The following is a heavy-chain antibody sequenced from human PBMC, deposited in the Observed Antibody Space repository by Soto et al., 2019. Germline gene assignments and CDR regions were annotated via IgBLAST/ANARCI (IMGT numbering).Heavy chain of an antibody. CDR2: ISAYNGDT. CDR1: GYTFTNYG. CDR3: ARVPSFSTLDY. Sequence: ASVKVSCKASGYTFTNYGVSWVRQAPGQGLEWMGWISAYNGDTKYSQKFQGRVTMTTDTSTSTAYMELRTLRSDDTAVYYCARVPSFSTLDYWGQGSLVTVSS. J-gene: IGHJ4*02. D-gene: IGHD4-17*01. V-gene: IGHV1-18*04.